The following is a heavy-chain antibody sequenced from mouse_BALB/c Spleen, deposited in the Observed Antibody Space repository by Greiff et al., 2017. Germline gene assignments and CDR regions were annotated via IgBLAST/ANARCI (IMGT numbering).Heavy chain of an antibody. CDR1: GFTFSSYA. CDR3: ARGGALVSTMDY. J-gene: IGHJ4*01. V-gene: IGHV5-6-5*01. CDR2: ISSGGST. Sequence: DVKLVESGGGLVKPGGSLKLSCAASGFTFSSYAMSWVRQTPEKRLEWVASISSGGSTYYPDSVKGRFTISRDNARNILYLQMSSLRSEDTAMYYCARGGALVSTMDYWGQGTSVTVSS.